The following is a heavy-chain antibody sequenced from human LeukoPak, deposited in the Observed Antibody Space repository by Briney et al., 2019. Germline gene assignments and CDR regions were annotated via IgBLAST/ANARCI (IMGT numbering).Heavy chain of an antibody. CDR1: GYTLTELS. D-gene: IGHD3-10*01. J-gene: IGHJ4*02. V-gene: IGHV1-24*01. CDR3: ATDEVRGVLRSLHY. Sequence: ASVKVSCKVSGYTLTELSMHWVRQAPGKGLEWMGGFDPEDGETIYAQKFQGRVTMTEDTSTDTAYMELSSLRSEDTAMYYCATDEVRGVLRSLHYWGQGTLVTVSS. CDR2: FDPEDGET.